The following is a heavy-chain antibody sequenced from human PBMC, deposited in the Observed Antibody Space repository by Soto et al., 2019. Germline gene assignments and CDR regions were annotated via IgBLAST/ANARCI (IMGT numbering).Heavy chain of an antibody. V-gene: IGHV3-48*03. CDR2: ISSSGSTI. D-gene: IGHD3-22*01. CDR1: GFTFSSYE. J-gene: IGHJ4*02. CDR3: ASPNYYDSSGYYF. Sequence: LRLSCAASGFTFSSYEMNWVRQAPGKGLEWVSYISSSGSTIYYADSVKGRFTISRDNSKNTLYLQMNSLRAEDTAVYYCASPNYYDSSGYYFWGQGTLVTVSS.